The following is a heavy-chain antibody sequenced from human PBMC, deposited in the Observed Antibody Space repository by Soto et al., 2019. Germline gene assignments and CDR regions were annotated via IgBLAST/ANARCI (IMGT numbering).Heavy chain of an antibody. CDR3: ARVRIPFRRRGGHYYEDGMDV. J-gene: IGHJ6*02. D-gene: IGHD3-3*01. Sequence: EQLVQSGAEVKKPGSSVKVSCEASGGTFSTYSISWVRQAPGHGLEWMGEVIPYFGTANHAQKFQGRVTLTVDASTSKAYMELRSLRSGDTALYYCARVRIPFRRRGGHYYEDGMDVWGQGTRVTVSS. CDR1: GGTFSTYS. V-gene: IGHV1-69*01. CDR2: VIPYFGTA.